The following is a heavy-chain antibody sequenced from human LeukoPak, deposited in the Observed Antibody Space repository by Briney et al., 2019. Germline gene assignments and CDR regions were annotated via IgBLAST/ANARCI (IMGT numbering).Heavy chain of an antibody. J-gene: IGHJ6*02. Sequence: GGSLRLSCAASGFTFSAYDIHWVRKAPGKGLEWVSSISRSSSHIYYADPVKGRFTLSRDNAKNSLYLQMNSLRAEDTAVYYCARGKSVAGTMVGYYYYGMDVWGQGTTVTVSS. CDR2: ISRSSSHI. D-gene: IGHD6-19*01. CDR3: ARGKSVAGTMVGYYYYGMDV. V-gene: IGHV3-21*01. CDR1: GFTFSAYD.